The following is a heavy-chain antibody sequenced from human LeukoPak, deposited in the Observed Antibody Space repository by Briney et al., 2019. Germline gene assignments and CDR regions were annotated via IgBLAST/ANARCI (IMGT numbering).Heavy chain of an antibody. Sequence: GESLKISCKASGYTFTSYDINWVRQATGQGLEWMGWMNPNSGNTGYAQKFQGRVTMTRNTSISTAYMELSSLRSEDTAVYYCAREYDSSGYYLDYWGQGTLVTVSS. CDR2: MNPNSGNT. CDR3: AREYDSSGYYLDY. CDR1: GYTFTSYD. D-gene: IGHD3-22*01. J-gene: IGHJ4*02. V-gene: IGHV1-8*01.